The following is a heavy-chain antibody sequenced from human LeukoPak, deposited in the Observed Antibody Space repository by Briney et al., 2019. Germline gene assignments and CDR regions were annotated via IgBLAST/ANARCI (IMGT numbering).Heavy chain of an antibody. Sequence: ASVKVSCKASGYTFTGYYMHWVRQAPGQGLEWMGWINPNSGGTNYAQKFQGRVTMTRDTSISTAYMELSRLRSDDTAVYYCARPTSDSGSYDGFDYWGQGTLVTVSS. J-gene: IGHJ4*02. CDR1: GYTFTGYY. CDR2: INPNSGGT. CDR3: ARPTSDSGSYDGFDY. V-gene: IGHV1-2*02. D-gene: IGHD1-26*01.